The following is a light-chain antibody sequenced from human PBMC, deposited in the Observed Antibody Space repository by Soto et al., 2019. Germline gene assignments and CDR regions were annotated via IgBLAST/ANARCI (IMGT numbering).Light chain of an antibody. V-gene: IGKV1-33*01. J-gene: IGKJ4*01. Sequence: DIQMTQSPSSLSASVGDRVTIACQSSHDVSRNLNWFQQKPGEAPKLLVYDASNLERGVPSRFSASVSELDFTFPIIGAKPEEVTKYYCQHDTSILFLGGGT. CDR3: QHDTSILF. CDR1: HDVSRN. CDR2: DAS.